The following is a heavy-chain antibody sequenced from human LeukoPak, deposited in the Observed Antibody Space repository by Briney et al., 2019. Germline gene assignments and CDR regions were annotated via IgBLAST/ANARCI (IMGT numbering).Heavy chain of an antibody. CDR3: ARDHSLVATIRRYYYMDV. CDR2: IRYDGSNK. Sequence: PPGGSLRLSCAASGFTFSSYGMHWVRQAPGKGLEWVAFIRYDGSNKYYADSVKGRFTISRDNAKNSLYLQMNSLRAEDTAVYYCARDHSLVATIRRYYYMDVWGKGTTVTISS. D-gene: IGHD5-12*01. V-gene: IGHV3-30*02. CDR1: GFTFSSYG. J-gene: IGHJ6*03.